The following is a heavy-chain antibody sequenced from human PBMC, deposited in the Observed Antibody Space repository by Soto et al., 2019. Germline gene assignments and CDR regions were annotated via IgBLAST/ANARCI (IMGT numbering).Heavy chain of an antibody. Sequence: SGPTLVNPTQTLTLTCTFSGFSLSTSGMCVSWIRQPPGKALEWLALIDLDDDKYYSTSLKTRLTISKDTSKNQVVLTMTNMDPVDTATYYCARDYSSSWVGYGMDVWGQGTTVTVSS. J-gene: IGHJ6*02. V-gene: IGHV2-70*01. CDR3: ARDYSSSWVGYGMDV. D-gene: IGHD6-13*01. CDR1: GFSLSTSGMC. CDR2: IDLDDDK.